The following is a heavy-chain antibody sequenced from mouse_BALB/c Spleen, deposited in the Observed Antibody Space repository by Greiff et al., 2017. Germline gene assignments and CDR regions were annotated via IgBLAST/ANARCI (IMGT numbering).Heavy chain of an antibody. CDR2: INSDGGST. V-gene: IGHV5-2*01. CDR1: EYEFPSHD. J-gene: IGHJ1*01. D-gene: IGHD3-3*01. Sequence: EVKVVESGGGLVQPGESLKLSCESNEYEFPSHDMSWVRKTPEKRLELVAAINSDGGSTYYPDTMERRFIISRDNTKKTLYLQMSSLRSEDTALYYCARIPLGQNWYFDVWGAGTTVTVSS. CDR3: ARIPLGQNWYFDV.